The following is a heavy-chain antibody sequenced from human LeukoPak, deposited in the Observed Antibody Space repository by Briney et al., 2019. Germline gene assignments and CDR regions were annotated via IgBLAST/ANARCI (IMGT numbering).Heavy chain of an antibody. J-gene: IGHJ4*02. Sequence: SQTLSLTCTVSGGSISSGDYYWSWIRQPPGKGLEWIGYIYYSGSTYYNPSLKSRVTISVDTSKNQFSLKLSSVTAADTAVYYCARGYDYVFAYFDYWGQGTLVTVSS. CDR3: ARGYDYVFAYFDY. V-gene: IGHV4-30-4*01. D-gene: IGHD3-16*01. CDR2: IYYSGST. CDR1: GGSISSGDYY.